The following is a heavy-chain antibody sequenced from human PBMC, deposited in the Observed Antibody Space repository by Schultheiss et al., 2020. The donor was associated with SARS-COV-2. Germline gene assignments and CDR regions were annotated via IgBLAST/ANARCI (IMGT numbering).Heavy chain of an antibody. CDR2: INHSGST. CDR1: GFTFSTYN. D-gene: IGHD3-22*01. CDR3: ARVNYYDSSDAFDI. J-gene: IGHJ3*02. Sequence: GSLRLSCAASGFTFSTYNMNWVRQAPGRGLEWIGEINHSGSTNYNPSLKSRVTISVDTSKNQFSLKLSSVTAADTAVYYCARVNYYDSSDAFDIWGQGTMVTVSS. V-gene: IGHV4-34*01.